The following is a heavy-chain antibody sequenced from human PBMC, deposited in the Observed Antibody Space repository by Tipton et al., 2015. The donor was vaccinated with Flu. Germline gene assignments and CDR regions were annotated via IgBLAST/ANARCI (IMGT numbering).Heavy chain of an antibody. D-gene: IGHD3-10*01. CDR3: ATTTYFYGSGSHDY. Sequence: TLSLTCTVSGYSISTRYYWGWIRQPPGKGLEWIGCVYPGGTTYYNPSLKSRVAISLDTFKNQFSLKLTSVTAADTAVYYCATTTYFYGSGSHDYWGQGTLVTVSS. V-gene: IGHV4-38-2*02. J-gene: IGHJ4*02. CDR1: GYSISTRYY. CDR2: VYPGGTT.